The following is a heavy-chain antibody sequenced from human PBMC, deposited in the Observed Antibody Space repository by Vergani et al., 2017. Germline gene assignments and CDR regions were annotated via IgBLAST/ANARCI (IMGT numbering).Heavy chain of an antibody. CDR1: GGTFSSYA. D-gene: IGHD3-10*01. CDR2: IIPILGIA. J-gene: IGHJ4*02. Sequence: QVQLVQSGAEVKKPGSSVKLSCKASGGTFSSYAISWVRQAPGQGLEWMGRIIPILGIANYAQKFQGRVTITADKSTSTAYMELSSLRSEDTAVYYCARELITMVRGRLNSGLDYWGQGTLVTVSS. CDR3: ARELITMVRGRLNSGLDY. V-gene: IGHV1-69*04.